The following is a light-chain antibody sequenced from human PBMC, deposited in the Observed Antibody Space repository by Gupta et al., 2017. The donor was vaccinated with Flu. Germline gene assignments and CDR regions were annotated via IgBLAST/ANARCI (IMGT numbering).Light chain of an antibody. V-gene: IGKV2-28*01. Sequence: DTVMTQSPLSLPVTPGEPASISCRSSQSLLHSNGYNYLDWYLQKPGQSPQLLIYLGSNRASGVPDRFSGSGSGTDFTLKISRVEAEDVGVYYCMRALQTPRTFGQGTRLEIK. CDR3: MRALQTPRT. J-gene: IGKJ5*01. CDR1: QSLLHSNGYNY. CDR2: LGS.